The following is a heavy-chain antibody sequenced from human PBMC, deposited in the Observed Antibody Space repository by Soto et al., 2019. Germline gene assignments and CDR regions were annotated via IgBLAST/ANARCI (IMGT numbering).Heavy chain of an antibody. Sequence: QVQLQQWGAGLLKPSETLSLTCAVYGGSFSGYYWSWIRQPPGKGLEWIGEINHRGSTNYNPSLKSRVTISVDTSKNQFSLKLSSVTAADTAVYYCARGPHYYYGMDVWGQGTTVTVSS. V-gene: IGHV4-34*01. CDR1: GGSFSGYY. CDR3: ARGPHYYYGMDV. J-gene: IGHJ6*02. CDR2: INHRGST.